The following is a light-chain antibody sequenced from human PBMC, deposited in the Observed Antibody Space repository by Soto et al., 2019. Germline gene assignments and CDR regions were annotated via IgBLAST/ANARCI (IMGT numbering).Light chain of an antibody. J-gene: IGKJ2*01. CDR2: DGF. CDR3: QQSYSTPPT. Sequence: DIQMTQSPSSLSASVGDRVTITCRASQSIRTSLNWYQQKPGKAPKLLIYDGFSLQSGAPSRFSGSGSGTDFTLTISSLQPEDFAVYYCQQSYSTPPTFGQGTKVEIK. V-gene: IGKV1-39*01. CDR1: QSIRTS.